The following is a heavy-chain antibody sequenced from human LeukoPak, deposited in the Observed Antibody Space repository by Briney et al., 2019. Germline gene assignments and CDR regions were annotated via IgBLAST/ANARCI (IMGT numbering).Heavy chain of an antibody. CDR1: GYTFTGYY. J-gene: IGHJ4*02. V-gene: IGHV1-2*02. CDR2: INPNSGGT. D-gene: IGHD3-22*01. CDR3: ARDPQKLYDSSGYPDY. Sequence: ASVKVSCKASGYTFTGYYMHWVRQAPGQGLEWMGWINPNSGGTNCAQKFQGRVTMTRDTSISTAYMELSRLRSDDTAVYYCARDPQKLYDSSGYPDYWGQGTLVTVSS.